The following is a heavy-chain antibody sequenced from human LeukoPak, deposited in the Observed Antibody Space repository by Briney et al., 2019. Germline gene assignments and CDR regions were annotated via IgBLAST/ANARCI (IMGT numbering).Heavy chain of an antibody. CDR1: GGSISSYY. V-gene: IGHV4-4*07. Sequence: SETLSLTCTVSGGSISSYYWSWIRQPAGKGLEWIGRIYTSGSTNYNPSLKSRVTMSVDTSKNQFSLRLSSVTAEDTAVYYCSVMHRYYDGSGYWVQWGQGTLVTVSS. D-gene: IGHD3-22*01. CDR2: IYTSGST. J-gene: IGHJ4*02. CDR3: SVMHRYYDGSGYWVQ.